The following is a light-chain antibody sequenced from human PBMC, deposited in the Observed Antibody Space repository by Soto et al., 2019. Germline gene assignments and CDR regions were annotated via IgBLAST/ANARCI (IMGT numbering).Light chain of an antibody. V-gene: IGKV3-11*01. CDR2: DAS. Sequence: EIVLTQSPATLSLSPGERATLSCRASQSVSSYLSWYQQKPGQAPRRLIYDASNRATGIPARFSGSGSGTDFTLTISSLEPEDYAVYYCQQRSNCPPLFTFGPGTKVDIK. CDR1: QSVSSY. CDR3: QQRSNCPPLFT. J-gene: IGKJ3*01.